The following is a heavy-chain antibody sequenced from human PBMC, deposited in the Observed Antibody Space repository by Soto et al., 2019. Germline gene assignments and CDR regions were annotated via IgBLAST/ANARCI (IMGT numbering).Heavy chain of an antibody. CDR2: IWWDGSNK. D-gene: IGHD2-21*01. Sequence: GGSLRLSCAAAGFTFSSYGMHWVRQAPGKGREWVAVIWWDGSNKYDADSVKGRFSMYRDNSKNTVYRQMNSLRAEDKAVYYDVCGPSLAQEHNYYSYYGLDVWGQGATVTVSS. J-gene: IGHJ6*02. CDR3: VCGPSLAQEHNYYSYYGLDV. V-gene: IGHV3-33*01. CDR1: GFTFSSYG.